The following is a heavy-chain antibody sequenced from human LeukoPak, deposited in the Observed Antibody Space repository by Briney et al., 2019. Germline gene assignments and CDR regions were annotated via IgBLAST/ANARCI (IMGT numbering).Heavy chain of an antibody. CDR3: ARVRGYIYGPSFD. J-gene: IGHJ4*02. V-gene: IGHV2-70*01. Sequence: SGPTLVNPTQTLTLTCTFSGFSLSTSGMCVSWIRQPPGLALEWLALIDWDDDKHYSTSLKTRLTISKGTSKNQVVLTMTNMDPVDTATYYCARVRGYIYGPSFDWGQGTLVTVSS. D-gene: IGHD5-18*01. CDR2: IDWDDDK. CDR1: GFSLSTSGMC.